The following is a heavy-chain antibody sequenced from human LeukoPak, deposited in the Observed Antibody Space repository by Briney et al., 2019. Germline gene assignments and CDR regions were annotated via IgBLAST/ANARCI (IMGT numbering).Heavy chain of an antibody. CDR2: IYPNSGAT. V-gene: IGHV1-2*02. CDR1: GYTFTSYD. J-gene: IGHJ4*02. CDR3: GTLLSNGPFDY. Sequence: GASVKVSCKASGYTFTSYDINWVRQAPGQGLEWMGYIYPNSGATKYAQKFQGRVTMTRDTSISTAYMELSGLRSDDTAVYYCGTLLSNGPFDYWGQGSLVTVSS.